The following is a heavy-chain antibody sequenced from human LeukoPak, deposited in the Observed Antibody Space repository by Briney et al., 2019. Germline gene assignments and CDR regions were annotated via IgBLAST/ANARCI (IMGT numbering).Heavy chain of an antibody. Sequence: GGTLRLSCAGSGFTFSSYGMSWVRQAPGKGLDWVSAIIGSGGRTYYADSVKGRFTISRDNSKNTLYLQMNSLRAEDTAVYYCAKWGHYYDSSGYSLPGGFDYWGQGTLVTVSS. D-gene: IGHD3-22*01. CDR3: AKWGHYYDSSGYSLPGGFDY. V-gene: IGHV3-23*01. CDR2: IIGSGGRT. J-gene: IGHJ4*02. CDR1: GFTFSSYG.